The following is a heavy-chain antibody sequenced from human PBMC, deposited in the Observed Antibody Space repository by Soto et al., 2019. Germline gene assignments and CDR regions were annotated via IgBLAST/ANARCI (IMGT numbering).Heavy chain of an antibody. J-gene: IGHJ6*02. D-gene: IGHD1-1*01. CDR1: GFTFSSYD. V-gene: IGHV3-33*01. Sequence: GGSLRLSCAASGFTFSSYDMHWVRQAPGKGLEWVAVIWYDGSNKYYADSVKGRFTISRDNSKNTLYLQMNSLRAEDTAVYYCARGHQNDGWNYYGMDVWGQGTTVTVSS. CDR2: IWYDGSNK. CDR3: ARGHQNDGWNYYGMDV.